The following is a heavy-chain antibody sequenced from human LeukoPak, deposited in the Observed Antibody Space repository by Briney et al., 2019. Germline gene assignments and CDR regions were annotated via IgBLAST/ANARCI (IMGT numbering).Heavy chain of an antibody. CDR1: GFTFSSYG. Sequence: GGPLRLSCAASGFTFSSYGMHWVRQAPGKGLDWVAFIRYDGSNKYYADSVKGRFTISRDSSKNTLYLQMNSLRAEDTAVYYCAKGRTASRKNNVVVVPAAMNPYYMDVWGKGTTVTVSS. J-gene: IGHJ6*03. V-gene: IGHV3-30*02. D-gene: IGHD2-2*01. CDR2: IRYDGSNK. CDR3: AKGRTASRKNNVVVVPAAMNPYYMDV.